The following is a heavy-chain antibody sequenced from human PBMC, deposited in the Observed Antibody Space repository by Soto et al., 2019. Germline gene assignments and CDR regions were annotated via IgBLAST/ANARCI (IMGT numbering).Heavy chain of an antibody. CDR2: INPNSGGT. Sequence: QVQLVQSGAEVKKPGASVKVSCKASGYTFTGYYMHWVRQAPGQGLEWMGWINPNSGGTNYAQKFQGWVTMTRDTSISTAYMELSRLRSDDTAVYYCARERVAVAGKLYYYYYGMDVWGQGTTVTVSS. J-gene: IGHJ6*02. V-gene: IGHV1-2*04. CDR1: GYTFTGYY. CDR3: ARERVAVAGKLYYYYYGMDV. D-gene: IGHD6-19*01.